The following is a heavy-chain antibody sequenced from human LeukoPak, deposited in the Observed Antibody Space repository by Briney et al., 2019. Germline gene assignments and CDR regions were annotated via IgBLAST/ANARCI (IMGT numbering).Heavy chain of an antibody. CDR3: ARDFSRYYGSGSYYFDY. Sequence: GGSLRLSCAASGFTFSSYSMNWVRQAPGKGLEWVSSISSSSSYIYYADSVKGRFTISRDNAKNSLYLQMNSLRAEDTAVYYCARDFSRYYGSGSYYFDYWGQGTLVTVSS. CDR1: GFTFSSYS. J-gene: IGHJ4*02. V-gene: IGHV3-21*01. CDR2: ISSSSSYI. D-gene: IGHD3-10*01.